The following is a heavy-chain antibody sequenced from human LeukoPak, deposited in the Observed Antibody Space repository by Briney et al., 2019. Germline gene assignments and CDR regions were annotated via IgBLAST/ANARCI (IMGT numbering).Heavy chain of an antibody. CDR1: GGSISNTNW. D-gene: IGHD1-26*01. CDR2: ISLSGLT. V-gene: IGHV4-4*02. Sequence: SETLSLTCGVSGGSISNTNWWSWVRQPPGQGLEWIGEISLSGLTNYNPSLKSRVTMSLDKSKNHLSLNLTSVTAADTAVYYCSRESGAFSPFGYWGQGTLVTVSS. J-gene: IGHJ4*02. CDR3: SRESGAFSPFGY.